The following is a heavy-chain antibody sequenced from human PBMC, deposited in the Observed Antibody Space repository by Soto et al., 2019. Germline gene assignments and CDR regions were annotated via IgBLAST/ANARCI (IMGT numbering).Heavy chain of an antibody. Sequence: QVQLVQSGTEVRKPGSSVKVSCKASEDSFSSYPVSWVRQAPGQGLEWMGEIVPMFGSLKSAQKFQYRLVISADKSTTTVYLELSSLRSEDTAVYYCASITNGQWYHNAMDCWGQGTTVIGSS. J-gene: IGHJ6*02. CDR2: IVPMFGSL. CDR1: EDSFSSYP. D-gene: IGHD2-2*01. CDR3: ASITNGQWYHNAMDC. V-gene: IGHV1-69*06.